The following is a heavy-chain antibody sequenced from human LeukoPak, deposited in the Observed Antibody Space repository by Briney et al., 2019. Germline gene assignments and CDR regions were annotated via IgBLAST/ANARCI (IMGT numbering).Heavy chain of an antibody. D-gene: IGHD3-10*01. CDR1: GYTFTSYG. J-gene: IGHJ6*03. Sequence: ASVKVSCKASGYTFTSYGISWVRQAPGQGLEWMGWISAYNGNTNYAQKLQGRVTMTTDTSTSTAYMELRSLRSDDTAVYYCAREGDELLWFGESSYYYYMDVWGKGTTVTVSS. V-gene: IGHV1-18*01. CDR3: AREGDELLWFGESSYYYYMDV. CDR2: ISAYNGNT.